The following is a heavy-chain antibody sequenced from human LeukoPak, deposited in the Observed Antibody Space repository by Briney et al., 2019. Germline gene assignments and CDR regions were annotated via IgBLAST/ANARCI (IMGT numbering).Heavy chain of an antibody. J-gene: IGHJ4*02. CDR2: MYYSGST. D-gene: IGHD3-3*02. CDR3: ARSSTGSYFDY. V-gene: IGHV4-59*01. Sequence: PETLSLTCTVSGGSMSGYYWSWIRQPPGKGLEWIGYMYYSGSTKYNPSLKSRVTISVDTSKNQFSLKLSSVTAADTAVYYCARSSTGSYFDYWGQGTLVTVSS. CDR1: GGSMSGYY.